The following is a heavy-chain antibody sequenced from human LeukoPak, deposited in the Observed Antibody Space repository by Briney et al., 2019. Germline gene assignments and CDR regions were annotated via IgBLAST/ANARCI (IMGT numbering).Heavy chain of an antibody. CDR2: ISSSGSTI. CDR1: GFTFSSYE. V-gene: IGHV3-48*03. D-gene: IGHD3-10*01. J-gene: IGHJ4*02. CDR3: ARDHDYYGSGSSQR. Sequence: QLGGSLRLSCAASGFTFSSYEMNWVRQAPGKGLEWVSYISSSGSTIYYADSVKGRFTISRDNAKNSLYLQMNSLRAEDTAVYYCARDHDYYGSGSSQRWGQGTLVTVSS.